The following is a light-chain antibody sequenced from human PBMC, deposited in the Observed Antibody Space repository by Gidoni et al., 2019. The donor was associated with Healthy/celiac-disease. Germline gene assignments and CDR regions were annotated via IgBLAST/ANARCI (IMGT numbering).Light chain of an antibody. CDR1: SGSIASNY. Sequence: NVMLTQQHSESESPGRTVTISCTRSSGSIASNYVQWYQQRPGSAPTTVIYEDNQRPSGVPDRFSGSIDSSSNSASLTISGLKTEDEADYYCQSYDSSNHYVFGTGTKVTVL. CDR3: QSYDSSNHYV. V-gene: IGLV6-57*04. J-gene: IGLJ1*01. CDR2: EDN.